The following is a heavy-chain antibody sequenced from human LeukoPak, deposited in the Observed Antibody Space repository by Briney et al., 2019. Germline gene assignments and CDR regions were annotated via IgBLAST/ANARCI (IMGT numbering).Heavy chain of an antibody. V-gene: IGHV3-11*01. CDR1: GFTFSDYY. CDR3: ARSGTYYYYGMDV. Sequence: PGGTLRLSCAASGFTFSDYYMSWIRQAPGKGLEWVSYISSSGSTINYADSVKGRCTISRGNAKNSLYLQMNSLRAEDTAVYYCARSGTYYYYGMDVWGQGTTVTVSS. CDR2: ISSSGSTI. D-gene: IGHD1-14*01. J-gene: IGHJ6*02.